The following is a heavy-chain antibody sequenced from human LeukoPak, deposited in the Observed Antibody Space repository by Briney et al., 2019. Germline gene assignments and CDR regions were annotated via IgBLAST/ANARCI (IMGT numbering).Heavy chain of an antibody. D-gene: IGHD2-2*01. CDR2: IYYTGST. CDR3: ARVSYCSSTSCPHYFDY. J-gene: IGHJ4*02. V-gene: IGHV4-39*07. CDR1: GGSISINSEY. Sequence: PSETLSLTCTVSGGSISINSEYWGWIRQPPGKGLEWIGSIYYTGSTYYNPSLKSRVTISVDTSKNQFSLKLSSVTAADTAVYYCARVSYCSSTSCPHYFDYWGQGTLVTVSS.